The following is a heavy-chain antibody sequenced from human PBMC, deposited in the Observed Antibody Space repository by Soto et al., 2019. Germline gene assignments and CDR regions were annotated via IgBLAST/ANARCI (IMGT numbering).Heavy chain of an antibody. CDR3: AATSSGGSLAGDY. J-gene: IGHJ4*02. V-gene: IGHV4-39*02. CDR1: GVSISGSVNY. CDR2: VYHSGTT. D-gene: IGHD6-19*01. Sequence: PSETLSLTCTVSGVSISGSVNYWGWIRQPPGKGLEWIGSVYHSGTTYYNPSLKSRVAVSADTSKNHFSLRLSSVTAADTAVYYCAATSSGGSLAGDYWGLGILVTVS.